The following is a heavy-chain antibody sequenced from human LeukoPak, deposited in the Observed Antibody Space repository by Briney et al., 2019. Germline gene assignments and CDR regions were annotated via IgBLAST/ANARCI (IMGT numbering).Heavy chain of an antibody. D-gene: IGHD3-22*01. J-gene: IGHJ4*02. V-gene: IGHV3-30*02. CDR3: AKLRVFEYDSSGYYPDS. CDR1: GFTFRSHA. Sequence: PGGSLRLSCVAGSGFTFRSHAMHWVRRAPGKGLEWVAYIRYDVTNKYYADAVKGRFTISRDNSEDTLYLQMNSLRPEDTAVYYCAKLRVFEYDSSGYYPDSWGQGSLVTVSS. CDR2: IRYDVTNK.